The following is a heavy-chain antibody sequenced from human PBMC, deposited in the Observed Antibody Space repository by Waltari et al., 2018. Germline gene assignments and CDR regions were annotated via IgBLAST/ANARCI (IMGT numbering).Heavy chain of an antibody. Sequence: QLQLQESGPGLMKPSETLSLTCTVPGGSISRSSYYWGWIRQSPGKGLEWIASMYYSGTTYYNPTIESRVTISGDTSKNQFSLRLSSVTAADTAVYYCARHWKRNGYRFDPWGQGTLVTVSS. CDR3: ARHWKRNGYRFDP. D-gene: IGHD5-12*01. CDR2: MYYSGTT. J-gene: IGHJ5*02. V-gene: IGHV4-39*01. CDR1: GGSISRSSYY.